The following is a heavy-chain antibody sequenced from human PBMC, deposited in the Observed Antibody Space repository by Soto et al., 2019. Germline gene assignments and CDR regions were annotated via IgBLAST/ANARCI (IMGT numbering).Heavy chain of an antibody. CDR3: ARVAVAGTFFYVDY. J-gene: IGHJ4*02. V-gene: IGHV3-11*05. CDR2: ISSSSSYT. D-gene: IGHD6-19*01. Sequence: QVQLVESGGGLVKPGGSLRLSCAASGFTFSDYYMSWIRQAPGKGLEWVSYISSSSSYTTYADSVKGRFTITRDNAKNSLYLQMNNLRAEATAVYYGARVAVAGTFFYVDYWGQGTLVTVSS. CDR1: GFTFSDYY.